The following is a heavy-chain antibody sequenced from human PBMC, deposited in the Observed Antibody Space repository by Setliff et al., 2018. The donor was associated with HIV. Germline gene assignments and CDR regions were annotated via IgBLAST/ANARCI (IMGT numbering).Heavy chain of an antibody. V-gene: IGHV4-39*01. D-gene: IGHD3-22*01. CDR2: VHHSGST. J-gene: IGHJ3*01. CDR1: GGSISSTTYY. Sequence: PSETLSLTCTVSGGSISSTTYYWAWIRQPPGKGLEWIGGVHHSGSTHYNPSLRSRVTISPQTSKNQCSLELTSVTAADTAVYYCARQGAGHYYDSSEYYTGNGFDFWGQGTLVTVSS. CDR3: ARQGAGHYYDSSEYYTGNGFDF.